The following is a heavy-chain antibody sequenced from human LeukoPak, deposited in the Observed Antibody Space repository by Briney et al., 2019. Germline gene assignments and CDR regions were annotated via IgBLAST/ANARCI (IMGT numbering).Heavy chain of an antibody. CDR2: IYSSGST. V-gene: IGHV4-4*09. CDR1: GGSISGYY. Sequence: SETLSLTCSVSGGSISGYYWTWIRQPPGQKLEWIGYIYSSGSTNYNPSLQSRVTMSVDTSVNQFSLRLRPVTAADTAVYFCATFTYTARPPDVWGKGTTVT. CDR3: ATFTYTARPPDV. J-gene: IGHJ6*03. D-gene: IGHD6-6*01.